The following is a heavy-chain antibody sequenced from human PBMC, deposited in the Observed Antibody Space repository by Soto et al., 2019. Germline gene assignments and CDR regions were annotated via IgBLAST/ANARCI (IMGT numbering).Heavy chain of an antibody. CDR1: GYRFTSYW. J-gene: IGHJ4*02. Sequence: GESLKISCKGSGYRFTSYWIGWVRQMPGKGLEWMGIIYPDDSETRYSPSFQGQVTISADKSISTAYLQWSSLKASDTAMYYCAKFRVGGYCTDAVCYHFDNWGQGTLVTVSS. V-gene: IGHV5-51*01. CDR3: AKFRVGGYCTDAVCYHFDN. D-gene: IGHD2-8*01. CDR2: IYPDDSET.